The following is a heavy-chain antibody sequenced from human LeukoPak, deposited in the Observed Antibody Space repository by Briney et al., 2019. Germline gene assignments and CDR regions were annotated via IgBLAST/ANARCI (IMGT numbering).Heavy chain of an antibody. CDR1: GFTFCDYA. Sequence: HPGRSLRLSCTASGFTFCDYAMSWFRQAPGKGLEWVGFIRSKAYGGTTEYAASVKGRFTISRDDSKSIAYLQMNSLKTEDTAVYYCTRDISFLSGWPYYYYGMDVWGQGTTVTVSS. V-gene: IGHV3-49*03. CDR3: TRDISFLSGWPYYYYGMDV. D-gene: IGHD6-19*01. J-gene: IGHJ6*02. CDR2: IRSKAYGGTT.